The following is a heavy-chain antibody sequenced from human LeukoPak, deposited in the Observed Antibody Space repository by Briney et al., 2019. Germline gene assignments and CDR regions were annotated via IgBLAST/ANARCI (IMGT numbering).Heavy chain of an antibody. Sequence: PSETLSLTCAVYGGSFSGYYWSWIRQPPGRGLEWIGEINHSGSTNYNPSLKSRVTISVDTSKNQFSLKLSSVTAADTAVFYCARVMTASFDYWGQGILVTVSS. V-gene: IGHV4-34*01. J-gene: IGHJ4*02. CDR3: ARVMTASFDY. CDR1: GGSFSGYY. CDR2: INHSGST.